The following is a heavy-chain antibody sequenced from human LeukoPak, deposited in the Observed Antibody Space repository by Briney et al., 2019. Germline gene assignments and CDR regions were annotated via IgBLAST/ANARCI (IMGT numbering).Heavy chain of an antibody. V-gene: IGHV4-31*03. CDR3: ARISGIAARPDWFDP. CDR2: IYYSGST. D-gene: IGHD6-6*01. J-gene: IGHJ5*02. CDR1: GGPISSGGYY. Sequence: PSETLSLTCTVSGGPISSGGYYWSWIRQHPGKGLEWIGYIYYSGSTYYNPSLKSRVTISVDTSKNQFSLKLSSVTAADTAVYYCARISGIAARPDWFDPWGQGTLVTVSS.